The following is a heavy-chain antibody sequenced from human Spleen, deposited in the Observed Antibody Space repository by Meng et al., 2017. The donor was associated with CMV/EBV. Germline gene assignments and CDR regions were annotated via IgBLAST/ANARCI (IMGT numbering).Heavy chain of an antibody. Sequence: GSLRLSCTVSGGSISTYYWSWIRQPPGKGLEWIGYINYSGITNYNPSLKSRVTISVDTSQSQFSLKLSSVTAADTAVYYCARDPLSAAGPFFDYWGQGTVVTVSS. CDR3: ARDPLSAAGPFFDY. CDR1: GGSISTYY. J-gene: IGHJ4*02. CDR2: INYSGIT. V-gene: IGHV4-59*01. D-gene: IGHD6-13*01.